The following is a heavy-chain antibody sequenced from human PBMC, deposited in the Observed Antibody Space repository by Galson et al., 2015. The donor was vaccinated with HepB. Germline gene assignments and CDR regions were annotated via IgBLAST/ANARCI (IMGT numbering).Heavy chain of an antibody. V-gene: IGHV3-30*04. Sequence: SLRLSCAASGFTFSSSAMHWVRQAPGKGLEWVAVISYDGSNKYYADAVKGRFTISRDNSKNTLYLQMNSLRAEDMAVYYCAKSMVRGVIFDYWGQGTLVTVSS. CDR2: ISYDGSNK. D-gene: IGHD3-10*01. J-gene: IGHJ4*02. CDR3: AKSMVRGVIFDY. CDR1: GFTFSSSA.